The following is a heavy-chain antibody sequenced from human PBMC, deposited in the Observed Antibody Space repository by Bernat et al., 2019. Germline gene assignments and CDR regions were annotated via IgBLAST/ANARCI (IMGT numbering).Heavy chain of an antibody. Sequence: EVQLLESGGDLVQPGGSLRLSCAASGFTFSTYAMSWVRQAPGTGLEWVSTISGIGGSTYFPDSGKGRFTISRDNSKNTLYLQMNSLRAEDTAVYYCARHDYGDYAGPWYFDLWGRGTLVTVAS. V-gene: IGHV3-23*01. D-gene: IGHD4-17*01. CDR2: ISGIGGST. CDR3: ARHDYGDYAGPWYFDL. J-gene: IGHJ2*01. CDR1: GFTFSTYA.